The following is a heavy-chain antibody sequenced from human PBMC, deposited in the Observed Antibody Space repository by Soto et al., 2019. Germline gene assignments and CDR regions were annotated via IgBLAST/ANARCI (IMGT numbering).Heavy chain of an antibody. CDR3: AREPKGGAYDMDV. CDR2: IWSDGSRG. Sequence: QVQLVESGGGVVQPGTSLRLSCAASRLTFSAHDMHWVRQAPGKGLEWVALIWSDGSRGFYADSVKGRFTISRDNLKNTLYLQMNSLGAEDTAVYYCAREPKGGAYDMDVWGQGTTVTVSS. J-gene: IGHJ6*02. CDR1: RLTFSAHD. D-gene: IGHD3-16*01. V-gene: IGHV3-33*01.